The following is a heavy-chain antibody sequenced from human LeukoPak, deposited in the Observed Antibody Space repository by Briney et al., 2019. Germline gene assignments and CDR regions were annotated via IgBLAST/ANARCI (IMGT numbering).Heavy chain of an antibody. D-gene: IGHD2-15*01. CDR1: GDSISRFY. J-gene: IGHJ5*02. Sequence: SETLSLTCAVSGDSISRFYWSWIPGTPGKGLEGIGYMCHSEITKYNPSLKSRVTISVDTSKNQFSLKLSSVTAADTAVYYCARESNCSGGSCPKNNWFDPWGQGTLVTVSS. CDR3: ARESNCSGGSCPKNNWFDP. CDR2: MCHSEIT. V-gene: IGHV4-59*01.